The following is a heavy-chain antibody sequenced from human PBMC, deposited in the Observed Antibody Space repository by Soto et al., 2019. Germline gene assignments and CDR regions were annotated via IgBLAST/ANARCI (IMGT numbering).Heavy chain of an antibody. V-gene: IGHV1-69*13. CDR1: VGTLGIYA. J-gene: IGHJ4*02. CDR2: IIPIFGTA. D-gene: IGHD3-22*01. CDR3: ARVGGYYPDY. Sequence: SLEVCCKASVGTLGIYAIIWVRQAPGQGLEWMGGIIPIFGTANYAQKFQGRVTITADESTSTAYMELSSLRSEDTAVYYCARVGGYYPDYWGQGTQVTVSS.